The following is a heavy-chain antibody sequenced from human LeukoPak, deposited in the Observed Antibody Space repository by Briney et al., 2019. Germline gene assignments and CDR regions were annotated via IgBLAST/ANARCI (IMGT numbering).Heavy chain of an antibody. D-gene: IGHD6-19*01. V-gene: IGHV1-2*02. J-gene: IGHJ4*02. CDR1: GYTFTAYY. CDR3: ARARVPIAVAGLFYFDY. CDR2: IQPDSGSS. Sequence: ASVKVSCKASGYTFTAYYIHWLRQAPGQGPEWMGWIQPDSGSSHYAQKFQGRVTMTRDTSSSSAYMDLTRLKSGDTAVYYCARARVPIAVAGLFYFDYWGQGALVTVSS.